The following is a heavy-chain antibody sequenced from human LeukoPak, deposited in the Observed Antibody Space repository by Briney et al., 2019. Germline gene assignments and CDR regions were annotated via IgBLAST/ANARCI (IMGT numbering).Heavy chain of an antibody. Sequence: ASETLSLTCTAHGGSFSGYFWSWIRQAPGKGLEWIGEISHVGTTNFNPSLQSRVTLSVDTSKRQFSLNLTSVTAADTAVYYCAGGLSGYCPTTTCSFWGEGTLVTVSS. D-gene: IGHD2-2*01. CDR3: AGGLSGYCPTTTCSF. CDR2: ISHVGTT. V-gene: IGHV4-34*01. J-gene: IGHJ4*03. CDR1: GGSFSGYF.